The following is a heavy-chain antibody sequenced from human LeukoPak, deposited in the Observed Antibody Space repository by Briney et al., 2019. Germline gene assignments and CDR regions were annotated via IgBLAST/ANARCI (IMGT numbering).Heavy chain of an antibody. CDR2: INPNGDYI. V-gene: IGHV3-21*01. J-gene: IGHJ6*02. CDR1: GFIFSSYN. Sequence: GGSLRLSCAASGFIFSSYNMNWVRQAPGKGLERVSSINPNGDYIYYADSVKGRFTISRDNSKNTLYLQMNSLRAEDTAVYYCANLDGMDVWGQGTTVTVSS. CDR3: ANLDGMDV.